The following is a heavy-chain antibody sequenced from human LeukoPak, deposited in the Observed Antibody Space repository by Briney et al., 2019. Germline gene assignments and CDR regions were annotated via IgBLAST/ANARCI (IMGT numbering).Heavy chain of an antibody. D-gene: IGHD5-18*01. Sequence: SETLSLTCTVSGGSISSGGYYWSWIRQHPGKGLEWIGYIYYSGSTYYNPSLKSRVTISVDTSKNQFSLKLSSVTAADTAVYYCARHSVDTAMAFDYWGQGTLVTVSS. CDR1: GGSISSGGYY. V-gene: IGHV4-31*03. CDR2: IYYSGST. CDR3: ARHSVDTAMAFDY. J-gene: IGHJ4*02.